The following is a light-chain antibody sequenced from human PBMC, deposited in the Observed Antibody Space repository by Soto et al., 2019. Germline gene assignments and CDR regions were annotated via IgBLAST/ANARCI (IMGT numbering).Light chain of an antibody. CDR3: SSYVTSGTLV. V-gene: IGLV2-14*01. CDR2: EVS. J-gene: IGLJ3*02. CDR1: SSDIGGSDY. Sequence: QSALTQAASVSRSPGQSITISCTGTSSDIGGSDYVSWYQKHPGKAPKVIIYEVSDRPSGVSDRFSGSKSGNTASLTISGLQAEDEADYYCSSYVTSGTLVFGGGTKVTVL.